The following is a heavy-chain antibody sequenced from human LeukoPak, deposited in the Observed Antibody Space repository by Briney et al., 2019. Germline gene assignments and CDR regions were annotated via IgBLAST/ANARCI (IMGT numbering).Heavy chain of an antibody. D-gene: IGHD3-10*01. V-gene: IGHV1-2*02. Sequence: ASVKVSCKASGYTFTGYYMHWVRQAPGQGLEWMGWINPSSGGTNYAQKLQGRVTMTRDTSISTAYMELSRLISDDTAVYYCAREWITMVRGVIASFDYWGQGTLVTVSS. CDR3: AREWITMVRGVIASFDY. J-gene: IGHJ4*02. CDR2: INPSSGGT. CDR1: GYTFTGYY.